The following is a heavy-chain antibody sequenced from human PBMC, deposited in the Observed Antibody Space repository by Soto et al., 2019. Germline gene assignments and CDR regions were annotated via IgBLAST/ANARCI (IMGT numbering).Heavy chain of an antibody. CDR3: ARDYYESGGYFDC. V-gene: IGHV6-1*01. CDR1: GDNVSSNSSA. CDR2: TYYRSKWNT. J-gene: IGHJ4*02. Sequence: SQTLSLPFAISGDNVSSNSSAWNSIRQSPSRGLEWLGRTYYRSKWNTDYAVSVNSRITISPDTSKNQFSLQLKSVTPEDTGVYYCARDYYESGGYFDCWGQGNLVTVSS. D-gene: IGHD3-22*01.